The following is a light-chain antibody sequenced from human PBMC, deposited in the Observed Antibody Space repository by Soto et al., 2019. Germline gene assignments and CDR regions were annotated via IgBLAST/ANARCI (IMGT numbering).Light chain of an antibody. CDR3: QQYGTSPLT. CDR1: QSVTSSY. J-gene: IGKJ3*01. Sequence: EIVLTQSPGTLSLSPGERATLSCRASQSVTSSYLAWYRQKPGQAPSLLIYGASSRATGIPDRFSGSGSGTDFTLTISRLEPEDFAVYYCQQYGTSPLTFGPGTKVDIK. V-gene: IGKV3-20*01. CDR2: GAS.